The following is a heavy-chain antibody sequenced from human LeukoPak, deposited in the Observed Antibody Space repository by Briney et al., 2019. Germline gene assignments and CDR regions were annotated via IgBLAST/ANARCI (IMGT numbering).Heavy chain of an antibody. Sequence: GGSLRLSCAASGFTFSTYGMNWVRQAPGKGLEWVSAISGSGNGTYYADSVKGRFTISRDNSKNTLYLQMNSLRAEDTAVYYCARALIGYYFDYWGQGTLVTVSS. CDR3: ARALIGYYFDY. V-gene: IGHV3-23*01. CDR1: GFTFSTYG. D-gene: IGHD2-8*01. CDR2: ISGSGNGT. J-gene: IGHJ4*02.